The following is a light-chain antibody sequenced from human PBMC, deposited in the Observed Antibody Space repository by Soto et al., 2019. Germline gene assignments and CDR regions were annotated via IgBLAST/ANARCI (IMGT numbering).Light chain of an antibody. J-gene: IGKJ3*01. Sequence: DIQLTQSPSFLSASVGDRVTITCRASQGITSFLAWYQQKPGKAPKLLIYAASILQSGVPSRFSGSGSGTEFTLTITSLQPEDFATYFCQQLNVFGPGTKVDIK. CDR2: AAS. V-gene: IGKV1-9*01. CDR3: QQLNV. CDR1: QGITSF.